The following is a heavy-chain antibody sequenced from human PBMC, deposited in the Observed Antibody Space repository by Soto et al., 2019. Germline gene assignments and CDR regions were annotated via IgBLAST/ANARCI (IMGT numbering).Heavy chain of an antibody. D-gene: IGHD2-15*01. J-gene: IGHJ4*02. Sequence: SVKVSCKASGGTFSSYAISWVRQAPGQGLEWMGGIIPIFGTANYAQKFQGRVTITADKSTSTAYMELSSLRSEDTAVYYCARDRSVVGTYYFDYWGQGTLVTVSS. CDR1: GGTFSSYA. CDR2: IIPIFGTA. V-gene: IGHV1-69*06. CDR3: ARDRSVVGTYYFDY.